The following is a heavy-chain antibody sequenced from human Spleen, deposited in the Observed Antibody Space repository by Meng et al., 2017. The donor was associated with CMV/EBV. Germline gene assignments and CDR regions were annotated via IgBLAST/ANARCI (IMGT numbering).Heavy chain of an antibody. Sequence: CRGSGYSFTSYWIAWVRQMPGKGLEWMGIIYPGDSDTRYSPSFQGQVTISADKSSSTAYLQWSSLKASDTAMYYCARQSQWLVFDYWGQGTLVTVSS. CDR3: ARQSQWLVFDY. CDR1: GYSFTSYW. D-gene: IGHD6-19*01. CDR2: IYPGDSDT. V-gene: IGHV5-51*01. J-gene: IGHJ4*02.